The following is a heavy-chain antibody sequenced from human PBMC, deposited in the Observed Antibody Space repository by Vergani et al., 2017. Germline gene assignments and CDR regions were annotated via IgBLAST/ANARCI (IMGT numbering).Heavy chain of an antibody. CDR3: PRVGYSSSWYLPNWYFEL. CDR1: GFTFSDYY. V-gene: IGHV3-11*01. CDR2: ISSSGSTI. D-gene: IGHD6-13*01. J-gene: IGHJ2*01. Sequence: QVQLVESGGGLVKPGGSLRLSCAASGFTFSDYYMSWIRQAPGKGLEWVSYISSSGSTIYYADSVKGRFTISRDNAKNSLYLQMNSLRAEDTAVYYCPRVGYSSSWYLPNWYFELWGRGTLVTVSS.